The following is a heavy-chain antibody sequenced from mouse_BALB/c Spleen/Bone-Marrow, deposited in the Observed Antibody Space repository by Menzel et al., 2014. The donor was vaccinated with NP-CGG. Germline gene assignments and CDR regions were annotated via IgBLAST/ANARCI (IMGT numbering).Heavy chain of an antibody. V-gene: IGHV6-6*02. D-gene: IGHD1-1*01. CDR2: IKLKSNNYAT. CDR1: GFTFGNYW. CDR3: TRGPQFVITAVPTGIFDY. Sequence: EVKLVESGGGLVQPGGSMKLSCVASGFTFGNYWMNWVRQSPEKGLEWVAEIKLKSNNYATHYAESVKGRFTISRDDSKSSVYLQMNNLRGEDTGIYYCTRGPQFVITAVPTGIFDYWGQGTTLTVSS. J-gene: IGHJ2*01.